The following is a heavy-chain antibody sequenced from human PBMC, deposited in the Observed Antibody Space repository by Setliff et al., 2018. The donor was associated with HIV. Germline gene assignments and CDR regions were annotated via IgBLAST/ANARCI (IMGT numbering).Heavy chain of an antibody. V-gene: IGHV4-59*11. J-gene: IGHJ4*02. CDR2: IHHSGGT. Sequence: SETLSLTCTVSYGSISGHYWTWIRQPPGKGLEWIGYIHHSGGTQYNPSLMSRLTMSVDSSKNQFSLSLSSVTAADTAVYYCARLPDINSWPFDYWARGTLVTVYS. CDR1: YGSISGHY. CDR3: ARLPDINSWPFDY. D-gene: IGHD6-13*01.